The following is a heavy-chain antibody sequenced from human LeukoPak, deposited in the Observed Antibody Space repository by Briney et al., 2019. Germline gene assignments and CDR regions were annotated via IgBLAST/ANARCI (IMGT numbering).Heavy chain of an antibody. CDR3: ARPGRGLQPLRY. D-gene: IGHD4-11*01. CDR1: GGSFSGYY. Sequence: KPSETLSLTCAVYGGSFSGYYWSWIRQPPGKGLEWIGEINHSGSTNYNPSLKSRVTISVDTSKNQFSLKLSSVTAADTAVYYCARPGRGLQPLRYWGQGTLVTVSS. V-gene: IGHV4-34*01. J-gene: IGHJ4*02. CDR2: INHSGST.